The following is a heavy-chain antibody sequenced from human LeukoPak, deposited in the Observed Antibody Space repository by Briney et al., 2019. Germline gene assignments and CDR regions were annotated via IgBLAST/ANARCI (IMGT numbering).Heavy chain of an antibody. CDR3: ARATVWFGEPDAFDI. J-gene: IGHJ3*02. CDR1: GGSLSSYY. Sequence: SETLSLTCTVSGGSLSSYYWSWIRQPPGKGLEWIGYIYYSGSTNYNPSLKSRVTISVDTSKNQFSLKLSSVTAADTAVYYCARATVWFGEPDAFDIWGQGTMVTVSS. CDR2: IYYSGST. D-gene: IGHD3-10*01. V-gene: IGHV4-59*01.